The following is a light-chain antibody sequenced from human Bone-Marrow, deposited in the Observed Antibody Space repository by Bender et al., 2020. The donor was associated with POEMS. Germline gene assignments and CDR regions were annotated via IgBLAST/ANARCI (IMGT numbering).Light chain of an antibody. CDR2: GKS. V-gene: IGLV3-19*01. CDR1: SLRNYY. Sequence: SSELTQDPDVSVALGQTVRITCRGDSLRNYYAAWYQQKPGQAPMLVIYGKSNRPSGIPDRFSGSISGDTASLTISGLQADDEADYYCSVYTSGSSLVLFGGGTKLTVL. CDR3: SVYTSGSSLVL. J-gene: IGLJ2*01.